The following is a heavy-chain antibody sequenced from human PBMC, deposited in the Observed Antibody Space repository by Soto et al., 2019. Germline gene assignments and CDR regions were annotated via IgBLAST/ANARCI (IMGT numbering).Heavy chain of an antibody. CDR1: GFSLSTSGVG. Sequence: QITLKESGPTLVKPTQTLTLTCTFSGFSLSTSGVGVGWIRQPPGKALERLALIYWDDDKRYSSSLNSRLTITKDTSKNQVVLTMTNTDPVDTATYYCAHSRPPRLLDYWGQGTLVTVSS. J-gene: IGHJ4*02. CDR3: AHSRPPRLLDY. D-gene: IGHD6-6*01. CDR2: IYWDDDK. V-gene: IGHV2-5*02.